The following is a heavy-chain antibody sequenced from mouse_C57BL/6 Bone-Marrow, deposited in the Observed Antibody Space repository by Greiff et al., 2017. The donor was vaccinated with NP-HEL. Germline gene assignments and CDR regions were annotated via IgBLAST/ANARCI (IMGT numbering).Heavy chain of an antibody. V-gene: IGHV7-3*01. CDR3: ARWGIYYDYDGFAY. D-gene: IGHD2-4*01. CDR2: IRNKANGYTT. J-gene: IGHJ3*01. Sequence: EVKVVESGGGLVQPGGSLSLSCAASGFTFTDYYMSWVRQPPGKALEWLGFIRNKANGYTTEYSASVKGRFTISRDKSQSILYLQMNALRAEDSATYYCARWGIYYDYDGFAYWGQGTLVTVSA. CDR1: GFTFTDYY.